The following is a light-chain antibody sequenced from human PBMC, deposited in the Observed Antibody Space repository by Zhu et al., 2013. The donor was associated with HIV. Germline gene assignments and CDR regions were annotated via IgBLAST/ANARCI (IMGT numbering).Light chain of an antibody. Sequence: EIVMTQSPATLSVSPGETATLSCRASQRISHNLAWYQQKPGQAPRLLIYGASTRATGIPARFSGSGSGTEFTLTISSLQSEDFAVYYCQQYNNWPPGLTFGGGTKVEIK. CDR3: QQYNNWPPGLT. CDR1: QRISHN. V-gene: IGKV3-15*01. J-gene: IGKJ4*01. CDR2: GAS.